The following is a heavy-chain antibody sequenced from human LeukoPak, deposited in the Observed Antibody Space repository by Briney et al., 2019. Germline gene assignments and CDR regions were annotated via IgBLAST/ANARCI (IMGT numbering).Heavy chain of an antibody. CDR2: IRSKASGGTT. J-gene: IGHJ3*02. CDR3: SRDLVVRTAVGISAFDI. D-gene: IGHD6-13*01. Sequence: GGSLRLSCAASGFTLSTYTMNWVRQAPGKGLEWVGFIRSKASGGTTHYAASVKGRFIISRDESESIAYLQMNSLKIEDTAVYYCSRDLVVRTAVGISAFDIWGQGTMVTVSS. V-gene: IGHV3-49*04. CDR1: GFTLSTYT.